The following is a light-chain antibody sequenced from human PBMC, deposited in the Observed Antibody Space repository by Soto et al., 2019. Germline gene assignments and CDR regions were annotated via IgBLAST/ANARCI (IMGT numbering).Light chain of an antibody. CDR1: QSVSGW. J-gene: IGKJ1*01. CDR3: QQYETFSGT. Sequence: DIQMTQSPSTLSASVGDTVTVTCRASQSVSGWLAWYQQKPGEAPKLLIYEASALPRGVPSRFSGSGSGTKCTLTIASRQTDDCATYYCQQYETFSGTFGPGTKVDIK. CDR2: EAS. V-gene: IGKV1-5*01.